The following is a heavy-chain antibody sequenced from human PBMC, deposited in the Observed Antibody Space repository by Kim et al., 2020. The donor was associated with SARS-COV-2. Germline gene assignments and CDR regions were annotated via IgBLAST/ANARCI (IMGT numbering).Heavy chain of an antibody. CDR3: ARHLRGTMIVVVITPLNYFDY. Sequence: SETLSLTCTVSGRSISSSSYYWGWIRQPPGKGLEWIGSIYYSGSTYYNPSLKSRVTISVDTSKNQFSLKLSSVTAADTAVYYCARHLRGTMIVVVITPLNYFDYWGQGTLVTVSS. CDR1: GRSISSSSYY. D-gene: IGHD3-22*01. J-gene: IGHJ4*02. V-gene: IGHV4-39*01. CDR2: IYYSGST.